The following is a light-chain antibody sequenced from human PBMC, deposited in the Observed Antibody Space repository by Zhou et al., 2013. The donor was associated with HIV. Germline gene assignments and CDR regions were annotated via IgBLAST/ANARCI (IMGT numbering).Light chain of an antibody. J-gene: IGKJ2*01. CDR3: KQALQTHY. CDR2: LGS. Sequence: IVMTQSPLSLAVTPGEPASISCRSSQSLLHSSGHHYLDWYLQRPGQSPQLLIYLGSNRVSGVPDRFSGSGSGTVFYTRKSAEWRLKMVGVYYCKQALQTHYFGQGTKLEIK. CDR1: QSLLHSSGHHY. V-gene: IGKV2-28*01.